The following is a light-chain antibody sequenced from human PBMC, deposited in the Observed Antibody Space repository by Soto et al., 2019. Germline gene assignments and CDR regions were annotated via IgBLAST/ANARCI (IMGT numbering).Light chain of an antibody. V-gene: IGKV1-39*01. Sequence: DIQMTQSPSSLSASVGDRVTITCRASQGISTYLIWYQQRQGKAPKLLMYAASNLVSGVTSRFSGSGSGTEFTLTISSLQSEDFATYYCQQSYRTPCTFGQGTKLEIK. CDR2: AAS. J-gene: IGKJ2*02. CDR3: QQSYRTPCT. CDR1: QGISTY.